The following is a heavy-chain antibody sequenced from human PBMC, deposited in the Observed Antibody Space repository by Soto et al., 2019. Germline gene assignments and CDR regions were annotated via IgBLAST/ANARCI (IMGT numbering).Heavy chain of an antibody. CDR1: GYPVTAYY. CDR2: INPATGAA. J-gene: IGHJ3*02. D-gene: IGHD3-3*01. Sequence: QLHLVQSGAVVKKPGASVTVSCSASGYPVTAYYMHWVRQAPGRGLEWMGGINPATGAAKYTQTFQGRVTMTRDTSPSTVFMELSGRTSEDPAVFYCARGGGVGVAGSAAFDMWGQGTVVTVSS. V-gene: IGHV1-2*02. CDR3: ARGGGVGVAGSAAFDM.